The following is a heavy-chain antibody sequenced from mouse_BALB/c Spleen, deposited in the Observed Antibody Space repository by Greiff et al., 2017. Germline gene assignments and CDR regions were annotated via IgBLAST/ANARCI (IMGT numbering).Heavy chain of an antibody. Sequence: VKLVESGPELVKPGASVKMSCKASGYTFTDYVISWVKQRTGQGLEWIGEIYPGSGSTYYNEKFKGKATLTADKSSNTAYMQLSSLTSEDSAVYFCARLFFAYWGQGTLVTVSA. CDR1: GYTFTDYV. CDR2: IYPGSGST. CDR3: ARLFFAY. J-gene: IGHJ3*01. V-gene: IGHV1-77*01.